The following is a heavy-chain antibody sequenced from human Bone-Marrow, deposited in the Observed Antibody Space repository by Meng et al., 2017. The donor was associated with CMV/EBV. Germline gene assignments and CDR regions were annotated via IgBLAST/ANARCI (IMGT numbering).Heavy chain of an antibody. CDR3: ARLKYYDFWSGYYPVYYFDY. D-gene: IGHD3-3*01. Sequence: SETLSLTCTVSGGSISSSSYYWGWIRQPPGKGLEWIGSIYYSGSTYYNPSLKSRVTISVDTSKNQFSLKLSSVTAADTAVYYCARLKYYDFWSGYYPVYYFDYWGQGTLVTFSS. CDR2: IYYSGST. J-gene: IGHJ4*02. CDR1: GGSISSSSYY. V-gene: IGHV4-39*01.